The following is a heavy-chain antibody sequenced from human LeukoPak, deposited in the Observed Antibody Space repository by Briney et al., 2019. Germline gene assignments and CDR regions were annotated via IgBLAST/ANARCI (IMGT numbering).Heavy chain of an antibody. V-gene: IGHV3-23*01. D-gene: IGHD4-17*01. J-gene: IGHJ4*02. CDR3: ARDHYGYFDY. CDR2: ISGSGGST. CDR1: GFTFSTYA. Sequence: GGSLRLSCAASGFTFSTYAMSWVRQAPGEGLEWVSAISGSGGSTYYADSVKGRFTISRDNAKNSLYLQMNSLRAEDTAVYYCARDHYGYFDYWGQGTLVTVSS.